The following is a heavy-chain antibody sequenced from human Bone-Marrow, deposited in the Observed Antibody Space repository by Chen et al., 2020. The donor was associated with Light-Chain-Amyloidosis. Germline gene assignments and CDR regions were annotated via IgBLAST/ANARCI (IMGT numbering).Heavy chain of an antibody. CDR3: ARSPYSTGAPHYYGMDL. CDR2: VTGGGTSI. CDR1: GFTFSLYG. Sequence: EVPLVESGGGLVKPGGSLRLSCAASGFTFSLYGMHWVRQAPGKGLEWVSSVTGGGTSINYADSGRGRFTISGDNARNSLYLQMNSLRAEDTAVYYCARSPYSTGAPHYYGMDLWGQGITVTVSS. J-gene: IGHJ6*02. D-gene: IGHD6-25*01. V-gene: IGHV3-21*01.